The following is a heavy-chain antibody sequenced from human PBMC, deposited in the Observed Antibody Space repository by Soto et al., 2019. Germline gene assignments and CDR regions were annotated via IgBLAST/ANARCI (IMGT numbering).Heavy chain of an antibody. V-gene: IGHV4-31*03. D-gene: IGHD2-2*01. CDR2: IYYSGST. CDR1: GGSISSGGYY. Sequence: QVQLQESGPGLVKPSQTLSLTCTVSGGSISSGGYYWSWIRQHPGKGLEWIGYIYYSGSTYYNPSLKSRVTISVDTSKNQFSLKLSSVTAADTAVYYCARETEIRYTSPYGMDVWGQGTTVTVSS. CDR3: ARETEIRYTSPYGMDV. J-gene: IGHJ6*02.